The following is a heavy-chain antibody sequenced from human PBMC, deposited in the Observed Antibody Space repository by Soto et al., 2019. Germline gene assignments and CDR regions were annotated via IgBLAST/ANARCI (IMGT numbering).Heavy chain of an antibody. CDR3: ARESHDILTGPPWVWYFDL. J-gene: IGHJ2*01. D-gene: IGHD3-9*01. V-gene: IGHV4-34*01. CDR2: INDRGSI. Sequence: QVQLQQWGAGPLRPLETLSLTCGVSGGSFRGYYWAWIRQSPGKGLEWIGEINDRGSINYNPSLKSRVSISVDTSENHYSLNLRSVTAADTAVYYCARESHDILTGPPWVWYFDLWGRGTLVTVSS. CDR1: GGSFRGYY.